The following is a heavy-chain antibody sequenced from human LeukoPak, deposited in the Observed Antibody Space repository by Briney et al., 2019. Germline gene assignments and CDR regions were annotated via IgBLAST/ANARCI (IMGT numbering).Heavy chain of an antibody. CDR2: INEVGSAT. D-gene: IGHD3-10*02. J-gene: IGHJ4*02. Sequence: GGSLRLSCAASGFTFSSYWMHWVRQVPGKGLAWVSRINEVGSATSNADSVKGRFTISRDNAKDALYLQMNSLRAEDTAVYYCVRDMFGGRDYWGQGTLVTVSS. V-gene: IGHV3-74*01. CDR1: GFTFSSYW. CDR3: VRDMFGGRDY.